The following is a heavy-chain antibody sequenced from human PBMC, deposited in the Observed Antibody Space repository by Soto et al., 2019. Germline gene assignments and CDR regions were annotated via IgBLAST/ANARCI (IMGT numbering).Heavy chain of an antibody. CDR1: GFTFSSYS. V-gene: IGHV3-21*01. CDR2: ISSSSSYI. D-gene: IGHD2-15*01. J-gene: IGHJ6*02. Sequence: GVSLRLSCAASGFTFSSYSMNWVRQAPGKGLEWVSSISSSSSYIYYADSVKGRFTISRDNAKNSLYLQMNSLRAEDTAVYYCARDIGGPNDYYYYGMDVWCQGTTVPVS. CDR3: ARDIGGPNDYYYYGMDV.